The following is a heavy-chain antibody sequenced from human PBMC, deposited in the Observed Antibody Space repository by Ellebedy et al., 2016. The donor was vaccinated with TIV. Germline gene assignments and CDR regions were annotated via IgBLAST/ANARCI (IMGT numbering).Heavy chain of an antibody. J-gene: IGHJ4*02. Sequence: PGGSLRLSCAASGFTFSNAWMNWVRQAPGKGLEWVGRIKSKSSGWKTDYSAPGKDRFTISRDDSKNTLYLQMNSLKTEDTGVYYCGYGSGNYYRARWGQGTPVTVSS. CDR2: IKSKSSGWKT. CDR3: GYGSGNYYRAR. CDR1: GFTFSNAW. V-gene: IGHV3-15*07. D-gene: IGHD3-10*01.